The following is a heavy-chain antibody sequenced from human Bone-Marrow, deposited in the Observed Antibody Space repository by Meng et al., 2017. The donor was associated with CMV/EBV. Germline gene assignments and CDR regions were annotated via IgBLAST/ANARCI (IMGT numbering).Heavy chain of an antibody. CDR3: ARDYGDYGTVGSPDY. J-gene: IGHJ4*02. V-gene: IGHV1-2*02. CDR1: GYTLTELS. Sequence: ASVKVSCKVSGYTLTELSMHWVRQAPGKGLEWMGWINPNSGGTNYAQKFQGRVTMTRDTSISTAYMELSRLRSDDTAVYYCARDYGDYGTVGSPDYWGQGTLVTVSS. CDR2: INPNSGGT. D-gene: IGHD4-17*01.